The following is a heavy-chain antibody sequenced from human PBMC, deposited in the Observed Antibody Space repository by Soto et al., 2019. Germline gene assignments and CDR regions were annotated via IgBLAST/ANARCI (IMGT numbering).Heavy chain of an antibody. CDR1: GGSISSGDYY. CDR2: IYYSGST. J-gene: IGHJ5*02. D-gene: IGHD4-17*01. V-gene: IGHV4-30-4*01. Sequence: SETLSLTCTVSGGSISSGDYYWSWIRQPPGKGLEWIGYIYYSGSTYYNPSLKSRVTISVDTSKNQFSLKLSSVTAADTAVYYCARALPTTVVTYWFDPWGQGTLVTV. CDR3: ARALPTTVVTYWFDP.